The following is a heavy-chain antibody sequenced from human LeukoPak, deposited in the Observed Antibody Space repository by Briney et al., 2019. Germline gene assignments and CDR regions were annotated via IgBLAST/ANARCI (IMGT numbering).Heavy chain of an antibody. CDR2: IYYSGST. D-gene: IGHD6-19*01. V-gene: IGHV4-38-2*01. CDR1: GYSIGSGYY. J-gene: IGHJ2*01. CDR3: ARNTSVISVAGPDNWYFDL. Sequence: SETLSLTXAVSGYSIGSGYYWGWIREPPGKGLQRIGSIYYSGSTSYNPSLKSRVTMSVDTSKNQFSLKLSSVTAADTAVYYCARNTSVISVAGPDNWYFDLWGRGTLVTVSS.